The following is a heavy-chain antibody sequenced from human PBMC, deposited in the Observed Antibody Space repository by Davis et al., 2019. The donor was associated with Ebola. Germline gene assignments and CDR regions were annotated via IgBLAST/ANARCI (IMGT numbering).Heavy chain of an antibody. D-gene: IGHD3-22*01. J-gene: IGHJ6*02. CDR2: ISSSSSYT. V-gene: IGHV3-11*06. CDR3: ARQRITMIDYGMDV. Sequence: GESLKISCAASGFTFSDYYMSWIRQAPGKGLEWVSYISSSSSYTNYADSVKGRFTISRDNAKNSLYLQMNSLRAEDTAVYFCARQRITMIDYGMDVWGQGTTVTVSS. CDR1: GFTFSDYY.